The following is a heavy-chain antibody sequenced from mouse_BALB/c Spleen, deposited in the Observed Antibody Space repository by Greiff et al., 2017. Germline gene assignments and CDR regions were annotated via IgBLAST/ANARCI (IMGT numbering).Heavy chain of an antibody. CDR2: ISNGGGST. CDR1: GFTFSSYT. J-gene: IGHJ4*01. D-gene: IGHD1-1*01. V-gene: IGHV5-12-2*01. Sequence: EVQLVESGGGLVQPGGSLKLSCAASGFTFSSYTMSWVRQTPEKRLEWVAYISNGGGSTYYPDTVKGRFTISRDNAKNTLYLQMSSLKSEDTAMYYCARQGGYYGSSYAMDYWGQGTSVTVSS. CDR3: ARQGGYYGSSYAMDY.